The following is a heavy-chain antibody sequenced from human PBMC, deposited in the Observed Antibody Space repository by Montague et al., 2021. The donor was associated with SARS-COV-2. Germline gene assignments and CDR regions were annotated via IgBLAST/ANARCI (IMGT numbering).Heavy chain of an antibody. CDR1: GFTFSSYA. Sequence: SLRLSCAASGFTFSSYAMHWVRQAPGKGLEWVAVISYDGSNKYYADSVKGRFTISRDNSKNTLYLQMNSLRAEDTAVYYCARDREITMVRGAPLYGMDVGGQGPTVTVSS. CDR3: ARDREITMVRGAPLYGMDV. D-gene: IGHD3-10*01. J-gene: IGHJ6*02. V-gene: IGHV3-30-3*01. CDR2: ISYDGSNK.